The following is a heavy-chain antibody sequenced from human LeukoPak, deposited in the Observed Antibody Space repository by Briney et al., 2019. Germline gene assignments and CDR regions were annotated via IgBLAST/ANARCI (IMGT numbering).Heavy chain of an antibody. J-gene: IGHJ4*02. CDR2: IYYSGST. D-gene: IGHD3-10*02. CDR3: ARELFGESNFDY. V-gene: IGHV4-39*07. Sequence: PSETLSLTCTVSGGSISSSSYYWGWIRQPPWKGLEWIGSIYYSGSTNYNPSLKSRVTISVDTSKNQFSLKLSSVTAADTAVYYCARELFGESNFDYWGQGTLVTVSS. CDR1: GGSISSSSYY.